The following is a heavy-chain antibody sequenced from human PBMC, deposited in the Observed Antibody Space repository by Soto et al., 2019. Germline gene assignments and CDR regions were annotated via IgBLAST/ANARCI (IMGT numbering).Heavy chain of an antibody. Sequence: SETLSLTCTVSGDSISSYYWSWIRQPPGKGLEWIGYIFYSGSTNYNPSLKSRLTMSVDTSNNQFSLKLNSVTAADTALYYCARHRSASSWFFYWGQGTLVTVSS. D-gene: IGHD6-13*01. CDR3: ARHRSASSWFFY. V-gene: IGHV4-59*08. CDR2: IFYSGST. CDR1: GDSISSYY. J-gene: IGHJ4*02.